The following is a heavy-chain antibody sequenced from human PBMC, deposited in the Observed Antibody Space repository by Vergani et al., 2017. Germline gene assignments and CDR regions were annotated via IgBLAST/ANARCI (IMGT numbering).Heavy chain of an antibody. V-gene: IGHV1-24*01. D-gene: IGHD6-13*01. CDR1: GYTLTELS. Sequence: QVQLVQSGAEVKKPGASVKVSCTVSGYTLTELSMHWVRQAPGQGLEWMGGFDPEDGETIYAQKFQGRVTMTEDTSTDTAYMELSSLRSEDTAVYYCATDRPIAAAGPSPYYYYYGMDVWGQGTTVTVSS. CDR2: FDPEDGET. J-gene: IGHJ6*02. CDR3: ATDRPIAAAGPSPYYYYYGMDV.